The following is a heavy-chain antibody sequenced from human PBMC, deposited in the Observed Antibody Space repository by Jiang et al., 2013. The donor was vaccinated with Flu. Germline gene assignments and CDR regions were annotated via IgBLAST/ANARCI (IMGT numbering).Heavy chain of an antibody. Sequence: VQLLESGGGLVQPGGSLRLSCAASGFTFSSYAMSWVRQAPGKGLEWVSGISGGGGDGKYYADSVKGRFTISRDNSKNTLFLQMNTLRAEDTAVYYCAKLTDYFDSSGNFHHWGQGTLVTVSS. V-gene: IGHV3-23*01. J-gene: IGHJ4*02. CDR3: AKLTDYFDSSGNFHH. CDR1: GFTFSSYA. CDR2: ISGGGGDGK. D-gene: IGHD3-22*01.